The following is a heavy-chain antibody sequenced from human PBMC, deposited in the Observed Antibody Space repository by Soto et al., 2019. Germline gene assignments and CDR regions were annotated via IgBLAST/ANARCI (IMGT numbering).Heavy chain of an antibody. CDR2: ISGSGGST. V-gene: IGHV3-23*01. CDR3: AKDASKDEPEPTLFDY. J-gene: IGHJ4*02. D-gene: IGHD1-1*01. CDR1: GFTFSSYA. Sequence: GGSLRLSCAASGFTFSSYAMSWVRQAPGKGLEWVSAISGSGGSTYYADSVKGRFTISRDNSKNTLYLQMNSLRAEDTAVYYCAKDASKDEPEPTLFDYWGQGTLVTVSS.